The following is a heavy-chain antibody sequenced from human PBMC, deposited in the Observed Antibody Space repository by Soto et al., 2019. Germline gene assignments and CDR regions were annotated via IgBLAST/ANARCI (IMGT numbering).Heavy chain of an antibody. D-gene: IGHD3-10*01. CDR3: ASPDYDAGAPLYYYGLDV. CDR2: IHPGGVTT. Sequence: QVQVVQSGAEVKKPGASVKISCKVSGHFLTTYYIHWARQAPGQGLEWMGLIHPGGVTTSYSQKFQGRLTMTRNASTRTVYMELTSLRSDDTAVYYCASPDYDAGAPLYYYGLDVWGQGTTVIVSS. V-gene: IGHV1-46*01. CDR1: GHFLTTYY. J-gene: IGHJ6*02.